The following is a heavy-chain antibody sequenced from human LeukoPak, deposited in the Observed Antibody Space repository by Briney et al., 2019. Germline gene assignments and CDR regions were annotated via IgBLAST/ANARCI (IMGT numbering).Heavy chain of an antibody. V-gene: IGHV4-39*01. D-gene: IGHD6-13*01. J-gene: IGHJ4*02. CDR3: ARRLAGTEDY. CDR2: IYYSGGT. Sequence: PSETLSLTCTVSGGSISSSSYYWGWIRQPPGRGLEWIGSIYYSGGTYYNPSLKSRVTISVDTSKNQFSLKLSSVTAADTAVYYCARRLAGTEDYWAQGTLVTVSS. CDR1: GGSISSSSYY.